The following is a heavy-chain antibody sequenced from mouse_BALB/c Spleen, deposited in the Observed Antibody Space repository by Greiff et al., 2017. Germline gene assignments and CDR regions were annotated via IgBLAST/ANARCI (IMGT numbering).Heavy chain of an antibody. J-gene: IGHJ4*01. V-gene: IGHV5-9-3*01. CDR3: ARQEGYYAMDY. CDR1: GFTFSSYA. CDR2: ISSGGSYT. Sequence: EVQVVESGGGLVKPGGSLKLSCAASGFTFSSYAMSWVRQTPEKRLEWVATISSGGSYTYYPDSVKGRFTISRDNAKNTLYLQMSSLRSEDTAMYYCARQEGYYAMDYWGQGTSVTVSS.